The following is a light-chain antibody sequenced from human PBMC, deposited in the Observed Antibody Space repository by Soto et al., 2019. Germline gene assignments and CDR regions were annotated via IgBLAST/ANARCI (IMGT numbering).Light chain of an antibody. V-gene: IGKV3-11*01. Sequence: EIVLTQSPGTLSLSPGEGATLSCRASRSVSSYLAWYQQKPGQAPRLLIYDASNRATGIPARFSGSGSGTDFTLTISSLEPEDFAVYYCQQRSDWPLTFGGGTKV. CDR1: RSVSSY. CDR2: DAS. CDR3: QQRSDWPLT. J-gene: IGKJ4*01.